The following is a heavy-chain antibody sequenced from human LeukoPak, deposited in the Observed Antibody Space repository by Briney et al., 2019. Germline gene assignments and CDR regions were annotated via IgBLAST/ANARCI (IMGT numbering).Heavy chain of an antibody. J-gene: IGHJ1*01. CDR2: IIPIFRTA. V-gene: IGHV1-69*01. Sequence: SVKVSCKASGGTFSSYAISWVRQAPGHGLEWMGGIIPIFRTANYAQTFQGRVTITADESTSTAYMELSSLRSDDTAVYYCARGIAVYLAEYFQHWGQGTLVTVSS. D-gene: IGHD6-19*01. CDR1: GGTFSSYA. CDR3: ARGIAVYLAEYFQH.